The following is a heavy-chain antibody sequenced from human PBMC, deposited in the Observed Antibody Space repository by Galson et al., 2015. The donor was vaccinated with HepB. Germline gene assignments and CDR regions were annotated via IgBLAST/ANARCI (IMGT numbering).Heavy chain of an antibody. CDR3: ARLEWGAVAGTRGAFDY. V-gene: IGHV3-30*04. Sequence: SLRLSCAASGFTFSSYAMHWVRQAPGKGLEWVAVISYDGSNKYYADSVKGRFTISRDNSKNTLYLQMNSLRAEDTAVYYCARLEWGAVAGTRGAFDYWGQGTLVTVSS. CDR2: ISYDGSNK. CDR1: GFTFSSYA. D-gene: IGHD6-19*01. J-gene: IGHJ4*02.